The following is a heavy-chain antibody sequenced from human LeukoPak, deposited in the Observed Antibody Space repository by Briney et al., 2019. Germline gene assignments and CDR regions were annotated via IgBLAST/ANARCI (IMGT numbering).Heavy chain of an antibody. CDR1: GFTFSSYV. Sequence: PGGSLRLSCAASGFTFSSYVMHWVRQAPGKGLEWVAIISYDGSNEYYADSVKGRFTISRDNSKNTLYLQMNSLRAADTAVYYCALHYGGFQDWGQGTLVTVSS. CDR2: ISYDGSNE. J-gene: IGHJ4*02. CDR3: ALHYGGFQD. V-gene: IGHV3-30*04. D-gene: IGHD4-23*01.